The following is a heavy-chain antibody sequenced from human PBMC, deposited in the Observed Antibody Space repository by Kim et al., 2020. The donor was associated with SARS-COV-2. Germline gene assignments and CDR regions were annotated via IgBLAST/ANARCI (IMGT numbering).Heavy chain of an antibody. D-gene: IGHD3-16*01. J-gene: IGHJ3*02. CDR1: GGSISNYY. CDR2: IYYSGST. V-gene: IGHV4-59*01. CDR3: ARGGARSVAFDI. Sequence: SETLSLTCTVSGGSISNYYWSWIRQPPGKGLEWIGYIYYSGSTNYNPSLRSRVTISVDTSKNRFSLQLSPVTAADTAVYYCARGGARSVAFDIWGQGTMVTVSS.